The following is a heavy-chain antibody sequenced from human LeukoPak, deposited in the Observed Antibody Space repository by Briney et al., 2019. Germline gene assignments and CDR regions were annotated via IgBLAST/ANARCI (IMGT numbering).Heavy chain of an antibody. CDR3: PRDNPAYGDYADDYYYYYYMDV. D-gene: IGHD4-17*01. J-gene: IGHJ6*03. CDR2: ISYDGSDK. Sequence: GRSLRLSCAASRFTFSNYVMHWVRQAPGKGLEWVAVISYDGSDKYYADSVKGRFTISRDNSKNTLYLQMNSLRAEDTAVYYCPRDNPAYGDYADDYYYYYYMDVWGKGTTVTVSS. CDR1: RFTFSNYV. V-gene: IGHV3-30*03.